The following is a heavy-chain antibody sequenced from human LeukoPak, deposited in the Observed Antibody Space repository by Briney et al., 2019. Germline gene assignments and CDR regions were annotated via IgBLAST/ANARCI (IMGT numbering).Heavy chain of an antibody. V-gene: IGHV3-11*01. Sequence: GGSLRLSCAASGFIFSDYYMSWIRQAPGKGLEYISYISRSGDTIYYADSVKGLFTISRDNAKNSLYLQMNSLRAEDTAVYYCGRDLEYYYDSSGYYDHHWGQGTLVTVSS. CDR2: ISRSGDTI. J-gene: IGHJ4*02. CDR3: GRDLEYYYDSSGYYDHH. D-gene: IGHD3-22*01. CDR1: GFIFSDYY.